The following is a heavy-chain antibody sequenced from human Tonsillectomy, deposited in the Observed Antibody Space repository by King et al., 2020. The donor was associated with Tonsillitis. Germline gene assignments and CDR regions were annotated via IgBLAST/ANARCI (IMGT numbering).Heavy chain of an antibody. CDR1: GGSISNRDHY. Sequence: LQLQESGPGVVKPSETLSLTCTVSGGSISNRDHYWAWIRQPPGKGLEWIGYMDYLGTTFYNPSLRSRITISVGTSKNQFSLKLSSVTAADTAVYSCARYVSGSFDYWGQGTLVTVSS. V-gene: IGHV4-39*01. CDR3: ARYVSGSFDY. D-gene: IGHD6-19*01. J-gene: IGHJ4*02. CDR2: MDYLGTT.